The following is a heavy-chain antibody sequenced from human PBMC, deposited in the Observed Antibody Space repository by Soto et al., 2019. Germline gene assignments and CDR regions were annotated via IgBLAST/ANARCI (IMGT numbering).Heavy chain of an antibody. CDR2: ISYDGSNK. CDR1: GFTFSSYA. J-gene: IGHJ6*02. V-gene: IGHV3-30-3*01. D-gene: IGHD3-9*01. Sequence: QVQLVESGGGVVQPGRSLRLSCAASGFTFSSYAMHWVRQAPGKGLEWVAVISYDGSNKYYADSVKGRFTISRDNSKNTLYLQMNSLRAEDTAVYYCARVLSRNPIYDILTGFLYYYGMDVWGQGTTVTVSS. CDR3: ARVLSRNPIYDILTGFLYYYGMDV.